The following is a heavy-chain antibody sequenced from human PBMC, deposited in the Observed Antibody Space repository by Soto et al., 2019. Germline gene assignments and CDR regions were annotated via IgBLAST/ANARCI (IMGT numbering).Heavy chain of an antibody. Sequence: GGSLRLSCAASGFTFSSYAMSWVRQAPGKGLEWVSAISGSGGSTYYADSVKGRFTISRDNSKNTLYLQMNSLRAEDTAVYYCAKKRTPYSSGWTNNWFDPWGQGTLVTVSS. D-gene: IGHD6-19*01. CDR1: GFTFSSYA. CDR2: ISGSGGST. V-gene: IGHV3-23*01. J-gene: IGHJ5*02. CDR3: AKKRTPYSSGWTNNWFDP.